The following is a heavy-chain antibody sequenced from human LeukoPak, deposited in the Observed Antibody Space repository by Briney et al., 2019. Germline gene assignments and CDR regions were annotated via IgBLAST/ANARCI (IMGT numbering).Heavy chain of an antibody. J-gene: IGHJ4*02. CDR3: ATGDVDSPMNFYH. D-gene: IGHD3-22*01. CDR2: INWDGGTT. Sequence: PGESLRLSCAVSGFIFEESTIHWVRQAPGKGLEWVSLINWDGGTTRYADSVNGRFAISRDNGKNSLSLQMNSLRVDDSAFYYCATGDVDSPMNFYHWGQGTLVTVSS. CDR1: GFIFEEST. V-gene: IGHV3-43*01.